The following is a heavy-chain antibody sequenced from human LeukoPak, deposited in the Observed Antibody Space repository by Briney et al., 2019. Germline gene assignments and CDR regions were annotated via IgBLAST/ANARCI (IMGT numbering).Heavy chain of an antibody. CDR1: GGSISSGSYY. CDR3: ARGETGKYGHEYYFDS. CDR2: IYTSGST. D-gene: IGHD1-14*01. V-gene: IGHV4-61*02. J-gene: IGHJ4*02. Sequence: SETLSLTCTVSGGSISSGSYYWSWIRQPAGKGLEWIGRIYTSGSTNYNPSLKSRVTISVDTSKNQFSLRLSSVTAADTAVYYCARGETGKYGHEYYFDSWGQGTLVTVSS.